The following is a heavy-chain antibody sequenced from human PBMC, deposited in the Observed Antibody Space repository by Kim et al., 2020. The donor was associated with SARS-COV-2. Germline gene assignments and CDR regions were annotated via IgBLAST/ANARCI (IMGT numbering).Heavy chain of an antibody. Sequence: STNYNPSLKGRVTISVDTSKNQFSLKLSSVTAADTAVYYCARGGPRRVDYWGQGTLVTVSS. CDR2: ST. V-gene: IGHV4-34*01. J-gene: IGHJ4*02. CDR3: ARGGPRRVDY.